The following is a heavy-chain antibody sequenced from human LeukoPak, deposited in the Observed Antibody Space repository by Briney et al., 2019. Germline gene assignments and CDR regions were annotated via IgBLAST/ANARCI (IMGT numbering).Heavy chain of an antibody. CDR1: GFTFSSYW. Sequence: PGGSLRLSCAASGFTFSSYWMHWVRQAPGKGLVWVSRIDSDGSSTSYADSVKGRFTISRDNAKNTLYLQMNSLRAEDTAVYYCARGVIAVAVTGIDYWGQGTLVTVSS. CDR3: ARGVIAVAVTGIDY. J-gene: IGHJ4*02. V-gene: IGHV3-74*01. D-gene: IGHD6-19*01. CDR2: IDSDGSST.